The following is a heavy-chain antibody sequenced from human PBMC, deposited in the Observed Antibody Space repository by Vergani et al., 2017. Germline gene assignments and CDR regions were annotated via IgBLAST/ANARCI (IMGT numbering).Heavy chain of an antibody. V-gene: IGHV3-23*01. D-gene: IGHD6-6*01. CDR1: GFTFSSYA. CDR2: ISGSGGST. Sequence: EVQLLESGGGLVQPGGSLRLSCAASGFTFSSYAMSWVRQAPGKGLEWVSAISGSGGSTYYADSVKGRFTISRDNSKNTLYLQMNSLRAEDTAVYYCARDSRQLGSVDYWGQGTLVTVSS. J-gene: IGHJ4*02. CDR3: ARDSRQLGSVDY.